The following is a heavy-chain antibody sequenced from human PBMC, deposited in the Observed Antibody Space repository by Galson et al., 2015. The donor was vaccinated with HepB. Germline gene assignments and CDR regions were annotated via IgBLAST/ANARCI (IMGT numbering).Heavy chain of an antibody. D-gene: IGHD3-16*01. Sequence: SLRLSCAASAFTFRSYAVHWVRQAPRKGLEWVAVISFDGNNKYYADSVKGRFTISRDNSKNTLYLQMNSLRPEDTAVYFCARGRLGSAGETSYYFDYWGQGTLVTVSS. CDR3: ARGRLGSAGETSYYFDY. J-gene: IGHJ4*02. CDR1: AFTFRSYA. CDR2: ISFDGNNK. V-gene: IGHV3-30-3*01.